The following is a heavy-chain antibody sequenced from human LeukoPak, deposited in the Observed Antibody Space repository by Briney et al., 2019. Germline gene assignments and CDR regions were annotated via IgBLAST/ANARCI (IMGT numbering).Heavy chain of an antibody. Sequence: GGSLTLSCLSTVFTHGDYPLPGVGQAQGKGGEGVGFIRSKAYGGTTEYAASVKGRFSISGDDSKNIAYLQMHSLKTEDTAVYYCTLSVRAHYKYYGMDVWGQGTTVTVSS. CDR2: IRSKAYGGTT. CDR3: TLSVRAHYKYYGMDV. CDR1: VFTHGDYP. V-gene: IGHV3-49*04. J-gene: IGHJ6*02.